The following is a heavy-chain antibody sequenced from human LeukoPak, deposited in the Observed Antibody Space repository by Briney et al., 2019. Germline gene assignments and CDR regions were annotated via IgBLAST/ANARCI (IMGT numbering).Heavy chain of an antibody. CDR3: ARAKPASYYDFWSGYSIDAFDI. CDR2: IYYSGST. Sequence: SETLSLTCTVSGGSISSGDYYWSWIRQPPGKGPEWIGYIYYSGSTYYNPSLKSRVTISVDTSKNQFSLKLSSVTAADTAVYYCARAKPASYYDFWSGYSIDAFDIWGQGTMVTVSS. CDR1: GGSISSGDYY. J-gene: IGHJ3*02. V-gene: IGHV4-30-4*01. D-gene: IGHD3-3*01.